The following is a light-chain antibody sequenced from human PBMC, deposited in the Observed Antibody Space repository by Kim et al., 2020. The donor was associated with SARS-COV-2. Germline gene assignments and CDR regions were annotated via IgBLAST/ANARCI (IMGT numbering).Light chain of an antibody. Sequence: QTVVTQEPTFSASPGETVTLTCGLTSGSVSTSNYPTCYQETPGQAPRTLIYSTNRRSSGVPDRFSGSILGDKAALTITGAQAEDESDYYCVLYRSGGIWVFGGGTQLTVL. CDR3: VLYRSGGIWV. V-gene: IGLV8-61*01. J-gene: IGLJ2*01. CDR1: SGSVSTSNY. CDR2: STN.